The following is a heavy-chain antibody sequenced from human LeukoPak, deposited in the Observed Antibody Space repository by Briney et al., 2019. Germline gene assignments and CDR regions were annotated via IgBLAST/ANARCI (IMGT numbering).Heavy chain of an antibody. D-gene: IGHD3-10*01. CDR2: IYGGGST. CDR3: AKCYYGSGSYSITHLYYYYYMDV. Sequence: GGSLRLSCAASGFSFSSHNMNWVRQAPGMGLEWVSAIYGGGSTSYADSVKGRFTISRDNSKTTLFLQMNSLRAEDTAVYYCAKCYYGSGSYSITHLYYYYYMDVWGKGTTVTISS. V-gene: IGHV3-66*01. J-gene: IGHJ6*03. CDR1: GFSFSSHN.